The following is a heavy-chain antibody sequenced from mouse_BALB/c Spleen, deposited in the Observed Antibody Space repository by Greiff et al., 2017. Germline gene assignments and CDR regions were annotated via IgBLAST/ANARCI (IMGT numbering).Heavy chain of an antibody. V-gene: IGHV3-2*02. CDR2: ISYSGST. CDR3: ARFGNYYAMDY. D-gene: IGHD2-1*01. Sequence: EVQRVESGPGLVKPSQSLSLTCTVTGYSITSDYAWNWIRQFPGNKLEWMGYISYSGSTSHNPSLKSRISITRDTSKNQFFLQLNSVTTEDTATYYCARFGNYYAMDYWGQGTSVTVSS. J-gene: IGHJ4*01. CDR1: GYSITSDYA.